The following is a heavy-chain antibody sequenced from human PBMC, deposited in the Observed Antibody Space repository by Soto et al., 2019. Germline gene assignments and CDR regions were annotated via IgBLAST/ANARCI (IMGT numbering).Heavy chain of an antibody. CDR1: GFTFSSYG. V-gene: IGHV3-30-3*01. D-gene: IGHD6-6*01. CDR2: ISYDESNK. CDR3: ARDLISLSTSSGLYH. Sequence: GGSLRLSCAASGFTFSSYGMHWVRQAPGKGLEWVAVISYDESNKFYAESVKGRFTISRDNSKSTLYLQVSSLRVEDTAVYYCARDLISLSTSSGLYHWGQGTLVTVSS. J-gene: IGHJ5*02.